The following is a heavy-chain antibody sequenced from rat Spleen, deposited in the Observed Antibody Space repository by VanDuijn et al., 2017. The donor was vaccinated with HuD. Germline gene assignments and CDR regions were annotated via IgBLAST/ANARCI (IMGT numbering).Heavy chain of an antibody. J-gene: IGHJ2*01. CDR2: ISYSGST. CDR3: ARWGSYFDY. Sequence: EVQLQESGPGLVKPSQSVSLTCSVTGYSITRNYWGWIRKFPGNKMEWIGHISYSGSTSYNPSLKGRISITRDTSKNQFFLQLNSVTPEDTATYYCARWGSYFDYWGQGVMVTVSS. CDR1: GYSITRNY. V-gene: IGHV3-1*01.